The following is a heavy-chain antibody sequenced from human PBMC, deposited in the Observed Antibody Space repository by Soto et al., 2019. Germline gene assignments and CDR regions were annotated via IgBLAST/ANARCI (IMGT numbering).Heavy chain of an antibody. CDR3: ARIRGWGWLGPNDY. V-gene: IGHV2-26*01. Sequence: QVTLKESGPVLVKPTETLTLTCTVSVFSLSNARMSVSWIRQPPGKALEWLAHIFSNDAKSYSASLKNRLTISKDTSKSQVVLTMTKMDPVDTATYYCARIRGWGWLGPNDYWGQGTLVTVSS. CDR1: VFSLSNARMS. CDR2: IFSNDAK. J-gene: IGHJ4*02. D-gene: IGHD3-10*01.